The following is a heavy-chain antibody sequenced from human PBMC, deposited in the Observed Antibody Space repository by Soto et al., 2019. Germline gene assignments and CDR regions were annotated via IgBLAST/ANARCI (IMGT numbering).Heavy chain of an antibody. CDR1: ESTLSKVY. Sequence: GSLRLSCAHSESTLSKVYMSWVRQPPGKGLEWVGRVKREIDGAATDYAAPVKGRFRISRDDSKNTVYLQMNSLKTEDTAVYYCTTDPIRDYWGLGTLVTVSS. CDR3: TTDPIRDY. CDR2: VKREIDGAAT. V-gene: IGHV3-15*01. D-gene: IGHD2-21*01. J-gene: IGHJ4*02.